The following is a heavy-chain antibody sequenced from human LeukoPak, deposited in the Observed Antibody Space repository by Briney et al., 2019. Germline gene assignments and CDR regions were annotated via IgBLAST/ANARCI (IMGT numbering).Heavy chain of an antibody. V-gene: IGHV4-59*12. Sequence: SETLSLTCTVSGGSISSYYWSWIRQPPGKGLEWIGYIYYSGSTNYNPSLKSRVTISVDTSKNQFSLKLSSVTAADTAVYYCARDSANWNGGENWFDPWGQGTLVTVSS. D-gene: IGHD1-1*01. CDR2: IYYSGST. J-gene: IGHJ5*02. CDR1: GGSISSYY. CDR3: ARDSANWNGGENWFDP.